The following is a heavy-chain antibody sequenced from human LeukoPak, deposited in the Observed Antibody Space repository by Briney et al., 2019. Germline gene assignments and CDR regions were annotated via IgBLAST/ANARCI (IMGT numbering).Heavy chain of an antibody. CDR3: AKYLGSRNFYDY. Sequence: QPGGSLRLSCAASGFTFSSNAMSWVRQAPGKGLEWVSAISGSGESTYYANSVKGRFTISRDIPKSTLFLQMNSLRAEDTAVYYCAKYLGSRNFYDYWGQGALVTVSS. V-gene: IGHV3-23*01. CDR2: ISGSGEST. CDR1: GFTFSSNA. J-gene: IGHJ4*02. D-gene: IGHD1-14*01.